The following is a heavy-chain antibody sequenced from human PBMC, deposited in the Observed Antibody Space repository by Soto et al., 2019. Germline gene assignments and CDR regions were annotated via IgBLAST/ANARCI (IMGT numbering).Heavy chain of an antibody. Sequence: EVQLVESGGGLVKPGGSLRLSCAGSGFTFSNVWMNWVRQAPGKGLEWVGRIESETDGGTIDYAAPVQGRFTISRDDSNNTLYLQMNSLKTEDTATYYCTPLALKYNSDWYPLSDWGQGTRVTVSS. D-gene: IGHD6-19*01. CDR2: IESETDGGTI. CDR1: GFTFSNVW. J-gene: IGHJ4*02. CDR3: TPLALKYNSDWYPLSD. V-gene: IGHV3-15*07.